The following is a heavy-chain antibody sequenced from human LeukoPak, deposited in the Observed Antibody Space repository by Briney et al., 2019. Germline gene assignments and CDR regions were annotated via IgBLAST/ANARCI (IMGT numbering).Heavy chain of an antibody. CDR1: GGSFSGYY. CDR2: INHSGST. CDR3: ASRGSSEDVGTVVTSDFDY. D-gene: IGHD2-21*02. Sequence: SSETLSLTCAVYGGSFSGYYWSWIRQPPGKGLEWIGEINHSGSTNYNPSLKSRVTISVDTSKNQFSLKLSSVTAADTAVYYCASRGSSEDVGTVVTSDFDYWGQGTLVTVSS. J-gene: IGHJ4*02. V-gene: IGHV4-34*01.